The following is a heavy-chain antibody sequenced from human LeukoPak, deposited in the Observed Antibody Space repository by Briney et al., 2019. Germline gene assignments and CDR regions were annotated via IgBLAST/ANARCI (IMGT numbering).Heavy chain of an antibody. V-gene: IGHV1-2*02. Sequence: ASVKVSCKASGHTFSGYYLHWVRQAPGQGLEWMGWINPNSGLTHFAQKFQGRVTMTSDTSINMELSSLRSDDTAVYYCTREGRASSAYYFDYWGQGTLVTVSS. CDR1: GHTFSGYY. CDR2: INPNSGLT. J-gene: IGHJ4*02. D-gene: IGHD2-21*01. CDR3: TREGRASSAYYFDY.